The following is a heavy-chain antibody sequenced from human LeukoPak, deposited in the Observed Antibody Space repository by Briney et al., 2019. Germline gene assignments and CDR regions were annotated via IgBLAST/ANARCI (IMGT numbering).Heavy chain of an antibody. CDR3: AREVSSSGWYPLFDY. J-gene: IGHJ4*02. V-gene: IGHV1-2*02. CDR1: GYTFTGYY. CDR2: INPNSGGT. D-gene: IGHD6-19*01. Sequence: ASVKVSCKASGYTFTGYYMHWVRQAPGQGLEWMGWINPNSGGTNYAQKFQGRVTMTRDTSISTAYMELSRLRSDDTAVYYCAREVSSSGWYPLFDYWGQGTLVTVSS.